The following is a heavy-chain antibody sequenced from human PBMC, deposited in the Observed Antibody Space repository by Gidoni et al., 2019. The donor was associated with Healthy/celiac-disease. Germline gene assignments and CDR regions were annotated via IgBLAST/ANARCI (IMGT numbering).Heavy chain of an antibody. CDR2: IYYSGST. V-gene: IGHV4-59*01. CDR3: ARGTGIAARLSPFDY. J-gene: IGHJ4*02. Sequence: QVQLQESGPGLVKPSENLSLTCTVSGGSISSYYWGWIRQPPGKGLEWIGYIYYSGSTNNNPSLKSRVTISVDTSKNQFSLNLRSVTAADTAVYYCARGTGIAARLSPFDYWGQGTLVTVSS. D-gene: IGHD6-6*01. CDR1: GGSISSYY.